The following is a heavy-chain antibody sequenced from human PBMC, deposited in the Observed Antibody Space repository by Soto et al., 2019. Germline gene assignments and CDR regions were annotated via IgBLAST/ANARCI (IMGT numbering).Heavy chain of an antibody. D-gene: IGHD6-13*01. V-gene: IGHV4-31*03. CDR3: ARGGIAAAAPPDY. CDR2: IYYSGST. J-gene: IGHJ4*02. Sequence: QVQLQESGPGLVKPSQTLSVTCTVSGGSISSGGYYWSWIRRQPGKGLEWIGYIYYSGSTYYNPSLKSRLTISVDTSKNQFSLKLSSVTAADTAVYYCARGGIAAAAPPDYWGQGTLVTVSP. CDR1: GGSISSGGYY.